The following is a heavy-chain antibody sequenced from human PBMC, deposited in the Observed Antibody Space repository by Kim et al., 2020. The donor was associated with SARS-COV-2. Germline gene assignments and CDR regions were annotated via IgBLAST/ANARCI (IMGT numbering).Heavy chain of an antibody. V-gene: IGHV7-4-1*02. Sequence: ASVKVSCKASGYTFTTYAMNWVRQAPGQGLECMGWINTNTGNPTYAQGFTGRFVFSLDTSVSTAYLLISSLKAEDTAVYYCARGADCSGGSCYDYWGQGTLVTVS. CDR1: GYTFTTYA. CDR2: INTNTGNP. CDR3: ARGADCSGGSCYDY. J-gene: IGHJ4*02. D-gene: IGHD2-15*01.